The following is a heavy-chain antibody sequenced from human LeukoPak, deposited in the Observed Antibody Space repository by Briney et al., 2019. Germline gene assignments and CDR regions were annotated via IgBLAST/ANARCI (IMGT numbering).Heavy chain of an antibody. V-gene: IGHV4-59*08. D-gene: IGHD3-3*01. CDR2: IYYSGST. CDR1: GGSISSYY. J-gene: IGHJ3*02. Sequence: SETLSLTCTVSGGSISSYYWSWIRQPPGKGLEWIGYIYYSGSTNYNPSLKSRVTISVDTSKNQFSLKLSSVTAADTAVYYCARHGRYYDFWSGKANDAFDIWGQGTMVTVSS. CDR3: ARHGRYYDFWSGKANDAFDI.